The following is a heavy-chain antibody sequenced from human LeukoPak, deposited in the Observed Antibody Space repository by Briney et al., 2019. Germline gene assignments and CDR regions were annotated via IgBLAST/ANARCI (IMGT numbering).Heavy chain of an antibody. D-gene: IGHD1-14*01. CDR1: GFTFSSYG. J-gene: IGHJ4*02. CDR2: IWYDGSNK. V-gene: IGHV3-33*01. CDR3: ARDIADRIFGY. Sequence: GGSLRLSFAASGFTFSSYGMHWVRQAPREGLEWVAVIWYDGSNKYYADSVKGRFTISRDNSKNTLYLQMNSLRAEDTAVYYCARDIADRIFGYWGQGTLVTVSS.